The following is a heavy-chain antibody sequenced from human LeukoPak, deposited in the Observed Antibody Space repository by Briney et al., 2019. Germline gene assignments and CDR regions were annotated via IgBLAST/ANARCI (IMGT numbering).Heavy chain of an antibody. CDR3: AKRGHYSINWYHYFDY. J-gene: IGHJ4*02. CDR2: IASNGGSE. CDR1: GFTFTTYG. D-gene: IGHD6-13*01. V-gene: IGHV3-30*18. Sequence: PGGSLRLSCAASGFTFTTYGLHWVRQAPGKGLEWVAAIASNGGSEYYADSVKGRFTISRDNSQNTLFLQMNSLRPDDTAVYYCAKRGHYSINWYHYFDYWGQGTLVTVSS.